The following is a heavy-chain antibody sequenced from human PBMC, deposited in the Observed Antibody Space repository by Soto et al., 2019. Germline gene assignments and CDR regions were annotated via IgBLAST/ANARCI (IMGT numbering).Heavy chain of an antibody. CDR3: AKHIVATFYFES. D-gene: IGHD5-12*01. CDR2: ISGSGVST. Sequence: SLRLSCSSSLFNFIDYAVSLVRQAPGQGLEWVSSISGSGVSTYYADSVKGRFTVSRDNSKNTLYLQMDTLRADDTAVYYCAKHIVATFYFESWGQGTLVTVSS. CDR1: LFNFIDYA. V-gene: IGHV3-23*01. J-gene: IGHJ4*02.